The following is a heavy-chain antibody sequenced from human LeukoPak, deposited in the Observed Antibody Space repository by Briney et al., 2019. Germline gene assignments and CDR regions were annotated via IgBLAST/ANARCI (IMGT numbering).Heavy chain of an antibody. D-gene: IGHD6-19*01. J-gene: IGHJ4*02. Sequence: GGSLRLSCAASGFTFSNFAMNWVRQAPGKGLEGVAFISYDGSIKSYADSVKGRFAVSRDNSKNTLYLQMNSLRPEDTAFYYCAKSYDNGWYVCDYWGQGTLVTVSS. CDR3: AKSYDNGWYVCDY. CDR1: GFTFSNFA. CDR2: ISYDGSIK. V-gene: IGHV3-30*09.